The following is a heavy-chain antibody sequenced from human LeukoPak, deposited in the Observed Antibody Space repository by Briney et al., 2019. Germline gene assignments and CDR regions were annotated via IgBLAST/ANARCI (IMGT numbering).Heavy chain of an antibody. CDR1: GYTFTSYG. CDR2: ISAYSGNT. CDR3: ARPYDSIDAFDI. Sequence: ASVKVSCKASGYTFTSYGISWVRQAPGQGLEWMGWISAYSGNTNYAQKLQGRVTMTTDTSTSTAYMELRSLRSDDTAVYYCARPYDSIDAFDIWGQGTMVTVSS. D-gene: IGHD3-22*01. V-gene: IGHV1-18*01. J-gene: IGHJ3*02.